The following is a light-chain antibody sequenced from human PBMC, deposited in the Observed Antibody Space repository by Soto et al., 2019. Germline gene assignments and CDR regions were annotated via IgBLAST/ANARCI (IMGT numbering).Light chain of an antibody. CDR1: QSVSSSH. CDR3: QQRNNWPPIT. CDR2: SAS. J-gene: IGKJ5*01. V-gene: IGKV3D-20*02. Sequence: EIVLTQSPGTLSLSPGERATLSCRASQSVSSSHLAWYQQKPGQAPRLLIYSASSRATGIPDRFSGSGSGTDFTLTIDNLQPEDFAIYYCQQRNNWPPITFGQGTRLEIK.